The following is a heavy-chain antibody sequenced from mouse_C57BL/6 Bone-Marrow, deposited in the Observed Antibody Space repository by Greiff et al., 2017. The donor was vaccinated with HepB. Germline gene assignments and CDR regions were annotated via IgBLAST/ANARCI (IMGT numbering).Heavy chain of an antibody. CDR2: ISSGGSYT. CDR1: GFTFSSYG. CDR3: ARHEIYYDYDARAMDY. D-gene: IGHD2-4*01. Sequence: LVNPGGSLKLSCAASGFTFSSYGMSWVRQTPDKRLEWVATISSGGSYTYYPDSVKGRFTISRDNAKNTLYLQMSSLKSEDTAMYYCARHEIYYDYDARAMDYWGQGTSVTVSS. J-gene: IGHJ4*01. V-gene: IGHV5-6*01.